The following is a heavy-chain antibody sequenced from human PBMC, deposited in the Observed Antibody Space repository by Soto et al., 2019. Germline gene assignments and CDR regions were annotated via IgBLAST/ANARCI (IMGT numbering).Heavy chain of an antibody. D-gene: IGHD2-2*01. J-gene: IGHJ4*02. CDR2: INSDGRST. CDR3: ARVSREVVPAAIDC. CDR1: GFTFSSYW. Sequence: EVQLVESGGGLVQPGGSLRLSCAASGFTFSSYWIHWVRQAPGKGLVWVSRINSDGRSTTYADSVKGRFTISRDNAKTTLYLQMTSLTAEDTAVYYCARVSREVVPAAIDCWGQGTLVTVSS. V-gene: IGHV3-74*01.